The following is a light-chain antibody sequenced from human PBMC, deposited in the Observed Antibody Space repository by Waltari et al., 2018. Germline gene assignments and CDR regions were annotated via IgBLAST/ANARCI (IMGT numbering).Light chain of an antibody. Sequence: QSVLTQPPSVSVAPGQKVTISCFGSSSNIGDRNNYVSWYQQLPGTAPTLVIYDNNKRPSGIPDRFSASKSGTSATLGITGLETGDEADYYCGTWDRSLSAVVFGGGTKLTVL. V-gene: IGLV1-51*01. CDR3: GTWDRSLSAVV. CDR1: SSNIGDRNNY. CDR2: DNN. J-gene: IGLJ2*01.